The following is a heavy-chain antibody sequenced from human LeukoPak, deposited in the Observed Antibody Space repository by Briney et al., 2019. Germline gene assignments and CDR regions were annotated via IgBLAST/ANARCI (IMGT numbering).Heavy chain of an antibody. Sequence: PGGSLRLSCAASGFTFTNAWMTWVRQAPGKGLEWVGRIKSKADAGTTDYAAPVKGRFTISRDDSKNTLYLQMNSLKTEDTAVYYCATDGGSTGYYGRSDHWGQGTLVTVSS. CDR2: IKSKADAGTT. J-gene: IGHJ4*02. V-gene: IGHV3-15*01. D-gene: IGHD3-22*01. CDR1: GFTFTNAW. CDR3: ATDGGSTGYYGRSDH.